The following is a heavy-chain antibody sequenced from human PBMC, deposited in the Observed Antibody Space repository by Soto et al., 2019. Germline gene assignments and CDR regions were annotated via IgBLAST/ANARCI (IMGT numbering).Heavy chain of an antibody. CDR2: INHSGST. CDR1: GGSFSGYY. D-gene: IGHD2-8*01. Sequence: SETLSLTCAVYGGSFSGYYWSWIRQPPGKGLEWIGEINHSGSTNYNPSLKSRVTISVDASKNQFSLKLSSVTAADTAVYYCAIGAAPTGVHNTILYCSRQSSW. V-gene: IGHV4-34*01. J-gene: IGHJ5*01. CDR3: AIGAAPTGVHNTILYCSRQSS.